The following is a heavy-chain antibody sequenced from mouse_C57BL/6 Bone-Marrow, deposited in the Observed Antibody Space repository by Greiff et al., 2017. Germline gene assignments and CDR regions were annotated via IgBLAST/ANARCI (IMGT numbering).Heavy chain of an antibody. CDR2: ISDGGSYT. J-gene: IGHJ1*03. Sequence: EVMLVESGGGLVKPGGSLKLSCAASGFTFSSYAMSWVRQTPEKRLEWVATISDGGSYTYYPDNVKGRFTISRDNAKNNLYLQMSHLKSEDTAMYYCAREGATGPHWYFDVWGTGTTVTVSS. D-gene: IGHD4-1*02. CDR1: GFTFSSYA. CDR3: AREGATGPHWYFDV. V-gene: IGHV5-4*01.